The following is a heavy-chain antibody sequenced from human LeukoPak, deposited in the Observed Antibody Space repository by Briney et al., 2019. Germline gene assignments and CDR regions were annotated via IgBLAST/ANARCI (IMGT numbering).Heavy chain of an antibody. J-gene: IGHJ4*02. CDR1: GGSISSSSYY. CDR2: INHSGST. Sequence: SETLSLTCSVSGGSISSSSYYWGWIRQPPGKGLEWIGEINHSGSTNYNPSLKSRVTISVDTSKNQFSLKLSSVTAADTAVYYCARGPFWSGFDYWGQGTLVTVSS. CDR3: ARGPFWSGFDY. V-gene: IGHV4-39*07. D-gene: IGHD3-3*01.